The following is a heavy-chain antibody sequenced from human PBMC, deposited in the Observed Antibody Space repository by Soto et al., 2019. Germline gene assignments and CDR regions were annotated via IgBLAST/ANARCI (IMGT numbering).Heavy chain of an antibody. D-gene: IGHD6-19*01. CDR3: AIYSSGWYPLDY. Sequence: GGSLRLSCAASGFIFDDYAMHWVRQAPGKALEWVSGISWDSGSLIYADSVKGRFTISRDTSKNTLYLQMNSLRAEDTAVYYCAIYSSGWYPLDYWGQGTLVTVSS. V-gene: IGHV3-9*01. CDR1: GFIFDDYA. CDR2: ISWDSGSL. J-gene: IGHJ4*02.